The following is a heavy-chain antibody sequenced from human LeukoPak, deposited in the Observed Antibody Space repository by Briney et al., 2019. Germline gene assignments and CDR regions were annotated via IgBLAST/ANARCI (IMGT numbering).Heavy chain of an antibody. J-gene: IGHJ4*02. CDR2: ISGSGGST. V-gene: IGHV3-23*01. Sequence: GGSLRLSCAASGFTFSSYAMSWVRQAPGKGLEWVSAISGSGGSTYYADSVKGRFTISRDNSKNTLYLQMNSLRAEDTAVYYCAKDPLGYCSGGSCYWGQGTLVTVSS. CDR3: AKDPLGYCSGGSCY. CDR1: GFTFSSYA. D-gene: IGHD2-15*01.